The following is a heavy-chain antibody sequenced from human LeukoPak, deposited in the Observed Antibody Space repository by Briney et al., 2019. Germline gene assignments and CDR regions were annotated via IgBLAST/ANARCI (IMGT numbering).Heavy chain of an antibody. CDR2: ISGSGGST. CDR3: ASSKPDFWSGYPWVGY. D-gene: IGHD3-3*01. V-gene: IGHV3-23*01. CDR1: GFTFSSYA. Sequence: GGSLRLSCAASGFTFSSYAMTWVRQAPGKGLEWVSVISGSGGSTYYADSVKGRFTISRDNSKNTLYLQMNSLRAEDTAVYYCASSKPDFWSGYPWVGYWGQGTLVTVSS. J-gene: IGHJ4*02.